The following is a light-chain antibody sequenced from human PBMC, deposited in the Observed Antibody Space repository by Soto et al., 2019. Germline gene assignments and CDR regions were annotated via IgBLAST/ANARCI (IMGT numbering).Light chain of an antibody. CDR3: QQYSSPPQT. V-gene: IGKV3-20*01. Sequence: EIVLTQSPGTLSLSPADRATLSCRASETVTGKYLAWYQQKVGQAPRLLIFAASNRGTGIPDRFSGSGSGTDFTLTISRLEPEDFAMYFCQQYSSPPQTFGQGTKVEIK. CDR1: ETVTGKY. CDR2: AAS. J-gene: IGKJ1*01.